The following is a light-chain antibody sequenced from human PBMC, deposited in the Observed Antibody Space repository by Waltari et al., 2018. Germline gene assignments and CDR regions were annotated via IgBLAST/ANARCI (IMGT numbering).Light chain of an antibody. CDR3: YSSDSTGLRV. Sequence: SYELTQPPSVSVSPGQTARITCSGHELPRKFAYWFQQKSGQAPRLVLYEDTKRPSGIPERFSGASSGTVGTLTSTGAQVDDEADYYCYSSDSTGLRVFGGGTTVVVL. V-gene: IGLV3-10*01. CDR2: EDT. CDR1: ELPRKF. J-gene: IGLJ1*01.